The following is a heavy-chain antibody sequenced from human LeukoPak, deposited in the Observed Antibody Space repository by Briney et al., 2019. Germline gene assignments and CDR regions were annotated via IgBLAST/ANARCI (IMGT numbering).Heavy chain of an antibody. Sequence: ASVKVSCKASGYTFTMYYIHWVRQAPGQGLEWMGMINPSDGATTYAQRFQGRVTMTRDMSTTTVYMDLRSLRSRDTAVYFCARGSSKYVFGYYMDVWGKGTSIIVSS. V-gene: IGHV1-46*01. J-gene: IGHJ6*03. CDR2: INPSDGAT. CDR3: ARGSSKYVFGYYMDV. D-gene: IGHD4-11*01. CDR1: GYTFTMYY.